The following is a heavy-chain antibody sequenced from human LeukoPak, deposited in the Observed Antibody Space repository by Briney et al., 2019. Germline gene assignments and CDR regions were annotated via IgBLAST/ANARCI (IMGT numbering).Heavy chain of an antibody. CDR3: ARIRGTYCSSTTCSFEDF. D-gene: IGHD2-2*01. V-gene: IGHV2-70*11. J-gene: IGHJ4*02. CDR1: GFSFTNNGMC. Sequence: SGPALVKPTQTLTLTCTFSGFSFTNNGMCVTWIRQPPGKALEWLARIVWDDDKYYSASLKTRLTISKDTSKNQVVLTMTNMDPVDTATYYCARIRGTYCSSTTCSFEDFWGQGTLVTVSS. CDR2: IVWDDDK.